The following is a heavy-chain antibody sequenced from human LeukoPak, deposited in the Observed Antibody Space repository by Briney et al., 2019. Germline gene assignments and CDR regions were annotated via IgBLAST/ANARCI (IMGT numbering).Heavy chain of an antibody. D-gene: IGHD3-10*01. CDR1: GFTVSSYY. J-gene: IGHJ3*02. V-gene: IGHV3-7*01. CDR3: ASDPYYYDSGSFAAFDI. Sequence: GGSLRLSCAASGFTVSSYYMTWVRQAPGKGLEWVANIKEDGSKTFYVDSVKGQFTISRDNAKNSLYLQMNSLRAEDTAVYYCASDPYYYDSGSFAAFDIWGQGTMVTVSS. CDR2: IKEDGSKT.